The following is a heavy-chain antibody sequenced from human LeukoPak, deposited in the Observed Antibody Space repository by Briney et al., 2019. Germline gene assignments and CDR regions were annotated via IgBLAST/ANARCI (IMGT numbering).Heavy chain of an antibody. V-gene: IGHV1-58*01. D-gene: IGHD3-22*01. CDR1: GFIFSRSA. Sequence: ASVTVSCKASGFIFSRSAVQWVRQARGQRLEWIGWIVVGSGNTNYAQTFQERVTMTRDMSTGTAYMELSSLRSEDTAVYYCAAGNYYDSSGYYPYAFGIWGQGTMVTVSS. CDR3: AAGNYYDSSGYYPYAFGI. J-gene: IGHJ3*02. CDR2: IVVGSGNT.